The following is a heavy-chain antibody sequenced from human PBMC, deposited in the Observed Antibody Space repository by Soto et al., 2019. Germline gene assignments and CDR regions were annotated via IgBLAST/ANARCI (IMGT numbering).Heavy chain of an antibody. Sequence: PGGSLRLSCAASGFTFSSYGMHWVRQAPGKGLEWVAVISYDGSNKYHADSVKGRFTISRDNSKNTLYLQMNSLRAEDTAVYYCAKDQILVVPAAIGAPYSYYYGMDVWGQGTTVTVSS. CDR2: ISYDGSNK. V-gene: IGHV3-30*18. CDR1: GFTFSSYG. D-gene: IGHD2-2*01. J-gene: IGHJ6*02. CDR3: AKDQILVVPAAIGAPYSYYYGMDV.